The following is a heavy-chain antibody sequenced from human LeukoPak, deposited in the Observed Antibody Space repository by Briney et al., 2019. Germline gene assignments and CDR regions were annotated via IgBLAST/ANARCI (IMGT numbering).Heavy chain of an antibody. Sequence: ASVKVSCKASGYTFTSYDINWVRQATGQGLEWMGWMNPNSGNTGYAQKFQGRVTMTRNTSISTAYMELSSLRSEDTAVYYCARAYSSSWPINYYYYYGMGVWGQGTTVTVSS. CDR3: ARAYSSSWPINYYYYYGMGV. CDR2: MNPNSGNT. J-gene: IGHJ6*02. D-gene: IGHD6-13*01. V-gene: IGHV1-8*01. CDR1: GYTFTSYD.